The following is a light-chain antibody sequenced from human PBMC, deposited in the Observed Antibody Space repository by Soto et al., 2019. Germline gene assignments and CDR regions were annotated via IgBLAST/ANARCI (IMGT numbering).Light chain of an antibody. J-gene: IGKJ4*01. CDR1: QSVGSNY. CDR3: QQYGSSPLT. CDR2: DAS. Sequence: EIVLTQSPGTLSLSPGERATPSCRASQSVGSNYLVWYQQKPGQAPRFLIYDASSRATGIPDRFSGSGSGTDFTLTISRLEPEDFAVYYCQQYGSSPLTFGGGTKVEIK. V-gene: IGKV3-20*01.